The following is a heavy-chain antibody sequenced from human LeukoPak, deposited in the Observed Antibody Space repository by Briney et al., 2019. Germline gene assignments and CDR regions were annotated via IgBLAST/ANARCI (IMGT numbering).Heavy chain of an antibody. V-gene: IGHV3-7*01. CDR2: IKQDGSEK. CDR3: ARDQITMLRGVTIKDYYYYYMDV. D-gene: IGHD3-10*01. J-gene: IGHJ6*03. CDR1: GFTLSSYW. Sequence: PGGSLRLSCAASGFTLSSYWMSWVRQAPGKGLEWVANIKQDGSEKYYVDSVKGRLTISRDNAKNSLYLQLNSLRAEDTAVYYCARDQITMLRGVTIKDYYYYYMDVWGKGTSVTVSS.